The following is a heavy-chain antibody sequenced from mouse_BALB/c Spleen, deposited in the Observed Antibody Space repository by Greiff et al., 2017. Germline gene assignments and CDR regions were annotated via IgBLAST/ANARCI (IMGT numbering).Heavy chain of an antibody. CDR2: IWTGGGT. CDR1: GFSLTSYD. J-gene: IGHJ3*01. CDR3: VRDYYGSSYWFAY. D-gene: IGHD1-1*01. V-gene: IGHV2-9-2*01. Sequence: QVQLKESGPGLVAPSQSLSITCTVSGFSLTSYDISWIRQPPGKGLEWLGVIWTGGGTNYNSAFMSRLSISKDNSKSQVFLKMNSLQTDDTAIYYCVRDYYGSSYWFAYWGQGTLVTVSA.